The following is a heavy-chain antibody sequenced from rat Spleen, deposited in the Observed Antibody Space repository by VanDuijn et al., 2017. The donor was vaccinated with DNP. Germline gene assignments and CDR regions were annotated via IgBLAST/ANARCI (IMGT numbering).Heavy chain of an antibody. CDR2: ISAGGGNT. CDR1: GLTFSNYG. J-gene: IGHJ2*01. Sequence: EVQLVESGGGLVQPGRSLKLSCTASGLTFSNYGMAWVRQPPTKGLEWVASISAGGGNTYYRDSVKGRFTISRDNAKSSLYLQMNSLKSEDTATYYCARHNGDYFDYWGQGVMVTVSS. V-gene: IGHV5S13*01. CDR3: ARHNGDYFDY.